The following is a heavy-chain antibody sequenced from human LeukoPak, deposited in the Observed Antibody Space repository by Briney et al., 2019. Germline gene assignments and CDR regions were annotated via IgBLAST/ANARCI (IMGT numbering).Heavy chain of an antibody. CDR3: AKGTRAVAGTRNWFDP. CDR1: GGSFSGYY. J-gene: IGHJ5*02. D-gene: IGHD6-19*01. CDR2: INHSGST. Sequence: SETLSLTCAVYGGSFSGYYWSWIRQPPGKGLEWIGEINHSGSTNYNPSLKSRVTISVDTSKNQLSLKLSSVTAADTAVYYCAKGTRAVAGTRNWFDPWGQGTLVTVSS. V-gene: IGHV4-34*01.